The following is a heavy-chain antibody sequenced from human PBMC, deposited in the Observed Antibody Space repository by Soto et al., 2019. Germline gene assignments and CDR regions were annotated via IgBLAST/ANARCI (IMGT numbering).Heavy chain of an antibody. CDR1: GFSFSSYA. CDR3: ARDTEVATTTHYFDY. Sequence: GGSLRLSCAASGFSFSSYAMHWVRQAPGKGLEWVAVISYDGSNTYYADSVKGRFTISRDNSKNTLYLQMNSLRAEDTAVYYCARDTEVATTTHYFDYWGQGTLVTVSS. D-gene: IGHD5-12*01. V-gene: IGHV3-30-3*01. CDR2: ISYDGSNT. J-gene: IGHJ4*02.